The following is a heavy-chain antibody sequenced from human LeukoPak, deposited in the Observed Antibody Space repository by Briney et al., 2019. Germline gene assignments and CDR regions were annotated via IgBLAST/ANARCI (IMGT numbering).Heavy chain of an antibody. CDR3: ARWAGEGVVTAAAYFQH. Sequence: GRSLRLSCAASGFTFSSYAMHWVRQAPGKGLEWVAVISYDGSNKYYADSVKGRFTISRDNSKNTLYLQMNSLRAEDTAVYYCARWAGEGVVTAAAYFQHWGQGTLVTVSS. J-gene: IGHJ1*01. V-gene: IGHV3-30-3*01. CDR1: GFTFSSYA. D-gene: IGHD2-21*02. CDR2: ISYDGSNK.